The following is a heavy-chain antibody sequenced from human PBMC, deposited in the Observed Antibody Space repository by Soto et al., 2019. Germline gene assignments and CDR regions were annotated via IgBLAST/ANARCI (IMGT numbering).Heavy chain of an antibody. CDR2: IITILGIA. CDR1: GGTFSSYT. Sequence: SVKVSCKASGGTFSSYTISWVRQAPGQGLEWMGRIITILGIANYAQKFKGRVTITADKSTSTAYMELSSLRSEDTAVYYCARFRGSYGMDVWGQGTTVTVSS. D-gene: IGHD3-10*01. CDR3: ARFRGSYGMDV. J-gene: IGHJ6*02. V-gene: IGHV1-69*02.